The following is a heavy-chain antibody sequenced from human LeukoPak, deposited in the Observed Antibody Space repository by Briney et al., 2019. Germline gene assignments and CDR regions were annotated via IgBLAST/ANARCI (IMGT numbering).Heavy chain of an antibody. V-gene: IGHV4-59*01. D-gene: IGHD3-10*01. Sequence: SETLSLTCAVYGGSFSGYYWSWIRQPPGKGLEWIGYIYYSGTTSYNPSLKTRVTISIDTSKNQFSLKLSSVTAADTAVYYCARVLRPMASQYYFDYWGQGTLVTVSS. CDR1: GGSFSGYY. CDR2: IYYSGTT. J-gene: IGHJ4*02. CDR3: ARVLRPMASQYYFDY.